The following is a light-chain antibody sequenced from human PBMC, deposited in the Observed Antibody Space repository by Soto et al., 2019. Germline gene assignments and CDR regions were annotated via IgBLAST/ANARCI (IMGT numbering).Light chain of an antibody. Sequence: QSALTQPRSVSGSPGQTVTMSCTGTSSDVGGYNYVSWYQQYPGKAPKFIIFEVSKRPSGVPDRFSGSKSGNTASLTISGLQADDEADYYCCAYAGTYVVFGGGTKLTVL. CDR1: SSDVGGYNY. J-gene: IGLJ2*01. CDR3: CAYAGTYVV. V-gene: IGLV2-11*01. CDR2: EVS.